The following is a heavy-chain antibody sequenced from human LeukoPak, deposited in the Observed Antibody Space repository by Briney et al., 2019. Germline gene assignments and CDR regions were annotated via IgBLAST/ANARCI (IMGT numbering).Heavy chain of an antibody. V-gene: IGHV3-64*01. J-gene: IGHJ4*02. CDR2: TSRTNGDST. CDR3: TRQSAAGSSDY. Sequence: GGSLRLSCAASGFTFSSYAMHWVRQAPGKGLEYVSGTSRTNGDSTYYANSVKGRFTISRDNSKSTLYLQMGSLRPDDMAVYYCTRQSAAGSSDYWGQGTLVTVSS. D-gene: IGHD6-19*01. CDR1: GFTFSSYA.